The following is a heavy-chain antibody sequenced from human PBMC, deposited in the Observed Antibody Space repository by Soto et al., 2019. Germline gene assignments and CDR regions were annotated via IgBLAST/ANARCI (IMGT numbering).Heavy chain of an antibody. D-gene: IGHD7-27*01. CDR1: GFTFSTHW. J-gene: IGHJ4*02. CDR3: ARGDPRTGALYN. V-gene: IGHV3-74*01. Sequence: EVQLVESGGGLVQPGGSLRLSCAASGFTFSTHWMHWFRQALGKGLVWVSRITRDGSSRSYADPVKGRFTVSRDNAKNTLYLQMNSLGAEDTAVYYCARGDPRTGALYNWGQGDLVTVSS. CDR2: ITRDGSSR.